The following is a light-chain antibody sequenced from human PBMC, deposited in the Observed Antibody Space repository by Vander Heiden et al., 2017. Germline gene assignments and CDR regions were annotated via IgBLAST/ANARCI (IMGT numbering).Light chain of an antibody. CDR3: SSRDSSGNHVV. Sequence: GQTVTTTGQGDSLVGYYASCYQKKTGQTPALVIYDKTNRPSGIPDRCSGSSSGNTASLTITGAQAEDEADDYCSSRDSSGNHVVFGGGTKLTVL. CDR2: DKT. CDR1: SLVGYY. J-gene: IGLJ2*01. V-gene: IGLV3-19*01.